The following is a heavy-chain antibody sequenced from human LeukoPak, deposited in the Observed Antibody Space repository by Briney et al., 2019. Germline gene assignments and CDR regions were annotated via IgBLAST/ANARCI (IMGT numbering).Heavy chain of an antibody. J-gene: IGHJ6*02. D-gene: IGHD1-14*01. V-gene: IGHV3-48*01. Sequence: GGSLRLSCAASGFTFSTYSMNWVRQAPGKGLEWVSYISSSSSTIYYADSVKGRFTISRDNAKNSLYLQMNSLRAEDTAVYYCAKVSGGGLYYDGMDVWGQGTTVTVSS. CDR1: GFTFSTYS. CDR2: ISSSSSTI. CDR3: AKVSGGGLYYDGMDV.